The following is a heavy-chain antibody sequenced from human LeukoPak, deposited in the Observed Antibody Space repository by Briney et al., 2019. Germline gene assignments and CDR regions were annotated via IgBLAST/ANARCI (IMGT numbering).Heavy chain of an antibody. CDR3: ARGLYTAMVNFDY. CDR2: INSDGSST. J-gene: IGHJ4*02. Sequence: PGGSLRLSCAASGFTFSSYWMHWVRQAPGKGLVWVSRINSDGSSTSYADSVKGRFTISRGNAKNTLYMQMNSLRAEDTAVYYCARGLYTAMVNFDYWGQGTLVTVSS. CDR1: GFTFSSYW. V-gene: IGHV3-74*01. D-gene: IGHD5-18*01.